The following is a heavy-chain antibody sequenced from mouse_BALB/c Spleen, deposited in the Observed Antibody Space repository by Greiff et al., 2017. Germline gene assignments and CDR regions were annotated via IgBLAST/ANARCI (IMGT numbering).Heavy chain of an antibody. CDR1: GYTFTDYA. CDR2: ISTYYGDA. CDR3: AREGASLWLAY. D-gene: IGHD6-1*01. V-gene: IGHV1S137*01. Sequence: VQLQQSGAELVRPGVSVKISCKGSGYTFTDYAMHWVKQSHAKSLEWIGVISTYYGDASYNQKFKGKATMTVDKSSSTAYMELARLTSEDSAIYYCAREGASLWLAYWGQGTLVTVSA. J-gene: IGHJ3*01.